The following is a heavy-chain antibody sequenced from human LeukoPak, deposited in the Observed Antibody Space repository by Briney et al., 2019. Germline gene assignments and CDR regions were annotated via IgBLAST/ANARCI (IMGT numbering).Heavy chain of an antibody. D-gene: IGHD3-10*01. J-gene: IGHJ5*02. Sequence: HTGGSLRLSCAASGFTFNSYSMNWVRQAPGKGLEWVASMNQDGSEIHYVDSVKGRFTISRDNAKNSLFLQMNSLTADDTAVHYCVRAHHPGGWFDPWGQGTLVTVSS. CDR3: VRAHHPGGWFDP. CDR1: GFTFNSYS. V-gene: IGHV3-7*04. CDR2: MNQDGSEI.